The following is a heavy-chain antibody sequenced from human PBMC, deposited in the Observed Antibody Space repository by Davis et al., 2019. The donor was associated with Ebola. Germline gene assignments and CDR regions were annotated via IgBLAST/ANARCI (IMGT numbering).Heavy chain of an antibody. CDR2: INAGTGNT. Sequence: ASVTVSCKASGYIFTSYAMHWLRQAPGQSPEWMGWINAGTGNTKVSQKFQGRVSITGDTSASTVYMEVTSLRSEDTAVYYCAREVGSTLRGLEYYFDSWGEGTLVTVSS. CDR1: GYIFTSYA. D-gene: IGHD3-10*01. V-gene: IGHV1-3*01. CDR3: AREVGSTLRGLEYYFDS. J-gene: IGHJ4*02.